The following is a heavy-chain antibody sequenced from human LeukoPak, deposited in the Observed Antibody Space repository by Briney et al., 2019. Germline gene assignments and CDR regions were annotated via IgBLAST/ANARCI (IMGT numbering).Heavy chain of an antibody. J-gene: IGHJ3*02. CDR2: IHSSGKT. CDR3: AKSNGYGLVDI. Sequence: SETLSLTCTVSGGSIISYYWSWIRQSPQKGLEWIAYIHSSGKTNYNPSLKSRVTISVDTSKNQFSLKLNSVTAADTAVYYCAKSNGYGLVDIWGQGTMVTVSS. CDR1: GGSIISYY. D-gene: IGHD3-10*01. V-gene: IGHV4-59*12.